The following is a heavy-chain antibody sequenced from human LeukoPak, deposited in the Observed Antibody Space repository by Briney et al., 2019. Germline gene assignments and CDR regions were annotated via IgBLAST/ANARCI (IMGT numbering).Heavy chain of an antibody. CDR3: ARDLTLYYGDYNDGMDV. J-gene: IGHJ6*02. CDR1: GGTFSSYA. D-gene: IGHD4-17*01. V-gene: IGHV1-69*01. Sequence: GASVKVSCKASGGTFSSYAISWVRQAPGQGLEWMGGIIPIFGTANYAQKFQGRVTITADESTSTAYMELSSLRSEDTAVYYCARDLTLYYGDYNDGMDVWGQGTTVTVSS. CDR2: IIPIFGTA.